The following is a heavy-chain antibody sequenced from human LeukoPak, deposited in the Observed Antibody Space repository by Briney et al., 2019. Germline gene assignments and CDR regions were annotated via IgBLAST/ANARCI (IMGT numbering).Heavy chain of an antibody. Sequence: ASVKVSCTASGYTFTPYYIHWVRQAPGQGLEWMGWINPNSGGTNYAQRFQGRVTMTRDTSISTAYLELSRLRSDDTAVYYCARFYGYNPPGAFDIWGQGTMVTVSS. CDR3: ARFYGYNPPGAFDI. CDR2: INPNSGGT. J-gene: IGHJ3*02. CDR1: GYTFTPYY. D-gene: IGHD5-24*01. V-gene: IGHV1-2*02.